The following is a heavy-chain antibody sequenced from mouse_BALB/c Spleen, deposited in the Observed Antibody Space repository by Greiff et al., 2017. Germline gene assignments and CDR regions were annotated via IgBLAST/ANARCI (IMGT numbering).Heavy chain of an antibody. J-gene: IGHJ3*01. V-gene: IGHV1-80*01. CDR2: IYPGDGDT. D-gene: IGHD1-1*01. CDR3: ARDYYGTY. Sequence: VQLQQSGAELVRPGSSVKISCKASGYAFSSYWMNWVKQRPGQGLEWIGQIYPGDGDTNYNGKFKGKATLTADKSSSTAYMQLSSLTSEDSAVYFCARDYYGTYWGQGTLVTVSA. CDR1: GYAFSSYW.